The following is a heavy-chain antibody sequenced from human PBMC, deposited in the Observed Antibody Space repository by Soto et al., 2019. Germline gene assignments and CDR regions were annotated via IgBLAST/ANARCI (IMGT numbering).Heavy chain of an antibody. D-gene: IGHD2-2*01. V-gene: IGHV4-30-4*01. CDR1: GGSISSGDYY. Sequence: PSETLSLTCTVSGGSISSGDYYWSWIRQPPGKGLEWIGYIYYSGSTYYNPSLKSRVTISVDTSKNQFSLKLSSVTAADTAVYYCARDPCHHMREFDPWGQGTLVTVSS. J-gene: IGHJ5*02. CDR2: IYYSGST. CDR3: ARDPCHHMREFDP.